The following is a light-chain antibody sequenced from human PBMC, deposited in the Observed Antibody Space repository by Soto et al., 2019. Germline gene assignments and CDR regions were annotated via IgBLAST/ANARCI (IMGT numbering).Light chain of an antibody. V-gene: IGKV3-20*01. CDR2: GAS. CDR1: QSVSSSS. Sequence: VLTQSPGTLSLSPGERATLSCRASQSVSSSSLAWHQQKPGQTPRLLVYGASSRATGIPDRFSGSGSGTDFTLTISRLEPEYFAVDYCQQYGSSGTFGQGTKVDIK. CDR3: QQYGSSGT. J-gene: IGKJ1*01.